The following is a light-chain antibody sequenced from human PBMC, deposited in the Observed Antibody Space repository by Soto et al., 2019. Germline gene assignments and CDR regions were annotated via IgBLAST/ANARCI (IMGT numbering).Light chain of an antibody. CDR3: CSYAGSMV. J-gene: IGLJ3*02. V-gene: IGLV2-23*01. CDR2: DGS. Sequence: QSVLTQPASVSGSPGQSITISCTGTSSDVGSYNPVSWYQQHPGKAPKLMIYDGSKWPSGVSNRFSGSKSATTASLTISGLQAEDEDDYYCCSYAGSMVFGGGTKLTVL. CDR1: SSDVGSYNP.